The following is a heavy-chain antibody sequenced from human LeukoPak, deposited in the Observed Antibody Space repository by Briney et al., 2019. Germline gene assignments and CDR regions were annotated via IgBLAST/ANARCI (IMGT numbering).Heavy chain of an antibody. J-gene: IGHJ5*02. Sequence: SETLSLTCTVSGGSISSYYWSWIRQSPGKGLECIGYIHYTGSTNYNPSLKSRVTISVETSKNQFSLRLKSVTAADTAVYYCARGGYYGSGNDFRFDPWGQGTLVTVSS. CDR1: GGSISSYY. D-gene: IGHD3-10*01. CDR2: IHYTGST. V-gene: IGHV4-59*01. CDR3: ARGGYYGSGNDFRFDP.